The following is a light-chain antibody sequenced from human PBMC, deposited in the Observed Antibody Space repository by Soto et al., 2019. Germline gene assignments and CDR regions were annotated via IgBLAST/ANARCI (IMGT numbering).Light chain of an antibody. CDR2: EVV. Sequence: QSLLTQPPSASGSPGQSVTISCTGTKNDIVVYDFVSWYQHHPGKAPRLIIYEVVQRPSGVPDRFSGSKSGNTASLTVSGLQAADEADYFCKSYAGSNTYVFGSGTKVTVL. J-gene: IGLJ1*01. CDR3: KSYAGSNTYV. V-gene: IGLV2-8*01. CDR1: KNDIVVYDF.